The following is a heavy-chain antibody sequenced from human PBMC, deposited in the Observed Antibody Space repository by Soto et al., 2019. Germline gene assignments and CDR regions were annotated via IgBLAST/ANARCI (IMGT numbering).Heavy chain of an antibody. Sequence: SETLSLTCTVSGGSISSGGYYWSWIRQHPGKGLEWIGYIYYSGSTYYNPSLKSRVTISVDTSKNQFSLKLSSVTAADTAVYYCARSTMTAPYGMDVWGQGTTVTVSS. V-gene: IGHV4-31*03. J-gene: IGHJ6*02. D-gene: IGHD3-22*01. CDR1: GGSISSGGYY. CDR3: ARSTMTAPYGMDV. CDR2: IYYSGST.